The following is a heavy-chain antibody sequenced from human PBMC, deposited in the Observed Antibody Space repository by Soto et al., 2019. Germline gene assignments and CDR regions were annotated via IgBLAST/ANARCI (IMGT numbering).Heavy chain of an antibody. CDR3: ASRPFYYYGLDV. CDR1: GGSISSGDYY. V-gene: IGHV4-30-4*01. J-gene: IGHJ6*02. CDR2: IYYSGST. Sequence: SETLSLTCTVSGGSISSGDYYWSWIRQPPGKGLEWIGYIYYSGSTYYNPSLKSRVTISVDRSKNQFSLKMTSVTAADTALYYCASRPFYYYGLDVWGQGTTVTVSS.